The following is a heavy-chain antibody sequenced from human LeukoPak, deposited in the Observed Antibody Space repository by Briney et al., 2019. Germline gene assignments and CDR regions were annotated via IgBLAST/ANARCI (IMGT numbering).Heavy chain of an antibody. Sequence: GGSLRLSCAASGFTFSMYCMSWLRQAPGKGLEWVANIKQDGSERIYVDCVKGRFTISRDNAKNSLYLQMNSLTVEDTAIYYCAAAGGAFNIWGQGTMVTVSS. D-gene: IGHD2-15*01. V-gene: IGHV3-7*01. J-gene: IGHJ3*02. CDR2: IKQDGSER. CDR1: GFTFSMYC. CDR3: AAAGGAFNI.